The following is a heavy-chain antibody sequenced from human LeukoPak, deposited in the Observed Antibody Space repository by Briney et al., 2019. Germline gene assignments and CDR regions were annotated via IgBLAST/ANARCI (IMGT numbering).Heavy chain of an antibody. CDR3: ARGLTVGAINPLHPFDP. Sequence: GASVKVSCKASGYTFTRYYMHWVRQAPGQGLEWMGWINPNSGGTNYAQKFQGRVTMTRDTSISTAYMELSRLRSDDTAVYYCARGLTVGAINPLHPFDPWGQRTLVTVSS. V-gene: IGHV1-2*02. CDR1: GYTFTRYY. J-gene: IGHJ5*02. D-gene: IGHD1-26*01. CDR2: INPNSGGT.